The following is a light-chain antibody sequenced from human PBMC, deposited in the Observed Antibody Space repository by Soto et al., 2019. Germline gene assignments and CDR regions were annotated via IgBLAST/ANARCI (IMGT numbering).Light chain of an antibody. Sequence: DVVMTQTPLSLSVATGQPASISCKSSQSLLHITGETFLFLYLQKPGQSPQLLIYEVSTLVYGVPDRFSGSGSGTDFTLAISRVETDDFGIYYCMQCTKLPPTFGQGTRLGIE. V-gene: IGKV2-29*03. J-gene: IGKJ5*01. CDR2: EVS. CDR3: MQCTKLPPT. CDR1: QSLLHITGETF.